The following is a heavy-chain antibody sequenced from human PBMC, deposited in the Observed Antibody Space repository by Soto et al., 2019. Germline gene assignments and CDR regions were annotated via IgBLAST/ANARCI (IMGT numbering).Heavy chain of an antibody. V-gene: IGHV4-31*03. J-gene: IGHJ6*02. CDR2: IYYTGKA. Sequence: TLSLTCTVSGGSIKTGGYYWSWIRQHPGKGLEWLGYIYYTGKAYYNPSLENRLTITVDMSKSQFSLRLTSLTAADTAVYYCAGITMIVVGAYGMDVRGQGTTVTVSS. CDR1: GGSIKTGGYY. CDR3: AGITMIVVGAYGMDV. D-gene: IGHD3-22*01.